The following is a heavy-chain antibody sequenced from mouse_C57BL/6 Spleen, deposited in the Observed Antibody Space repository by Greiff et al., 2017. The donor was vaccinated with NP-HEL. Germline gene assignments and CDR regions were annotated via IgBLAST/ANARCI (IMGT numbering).Heavy chain of an antibody. CDR3: AYQAWFAY. J-gene: IGHJ3*01. CDR1: GYTFTDYY. CDR2: INPNNGGT. Sequence: VQLQQSGPELVKPGASVKISCKASGYTFTDYYMNWVKQSHGKSLEWIGDINPNNGGTSYNQKFKGKATLTVDKSSSTAYMELRSLTSEDSAVYYCAYQAWFAYWGQGTLVTVSA. V-gene: IGHV1-26*01.